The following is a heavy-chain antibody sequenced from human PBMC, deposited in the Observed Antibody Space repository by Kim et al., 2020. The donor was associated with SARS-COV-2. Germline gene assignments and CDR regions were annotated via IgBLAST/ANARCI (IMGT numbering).Heavy chain of an antibody. V-gene: IGHV3-66*01. Sequence: TYYTDPVKGRFTISRDNSKNTLHLQMNSLRAEDTAVYYCARRYITNWSLDCWGQGTLVTVSS. D-gene: IGHD5-12*01. CDR2: T. CDR3: ARRYITNWSLDC. J-gene: IGHJ4*02.